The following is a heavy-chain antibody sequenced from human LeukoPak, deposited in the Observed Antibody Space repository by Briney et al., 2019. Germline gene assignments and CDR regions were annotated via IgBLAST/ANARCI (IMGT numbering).Heavy chain of an antibody. CDR1: GFTFSSYA. D-gene: IGHD5-24*01. J-gene: IGHJ3*02. CDR3: ARGREHAFDI. CDR2: IPYDGSSK. V-gene: IGHV3-30*04. Sequence: GRSLRLSCAASGFTFSSYAMHWVRQAPGKGLEWVAVIPYDGSSKYYADSVKGRFTISRDNSKNTLYLQMNSLRAEDTAVYYCARGREHAFDIWGQGTMVTVSS.